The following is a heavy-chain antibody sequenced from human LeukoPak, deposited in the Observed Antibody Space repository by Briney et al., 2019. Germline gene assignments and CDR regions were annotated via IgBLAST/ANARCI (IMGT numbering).Heavy chain of an antibody. CDR2: IKRDGSEK. Sequence: GGSLRLSCAASGFTFTDYWMSWVRQAPGKGLEWVANIKRDGSEKYYVDSVKGRFTISRDNSKNTLYLQMNSLRAEDTAVYYCARVPGYCSSTSCLFPLLDWGQGTLVTVSS. D-gene: IGHD2-2*03. CDR1: GFTFTDYW. V-gene: IGHV3-7*01. CDR3: ARVPGYCSSTSCLFPLLD. J-gene: IGHJ4*02.